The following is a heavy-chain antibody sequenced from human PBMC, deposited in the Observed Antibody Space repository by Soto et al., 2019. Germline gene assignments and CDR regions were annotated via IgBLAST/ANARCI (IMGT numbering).Heavy chain of an antibody. V-gene: IGHV1-18*01. J-gene: IGHJ6*02. CDR1: GYTFTSYG. Sequence: ASVKVSCKASGYTFTSYGISWVRQAPGQGLEWMGWISAYNGNTNYAQKLQGRVTMTTDTSTSTAYMELRSLRSDDTAVYYCATGVVVAATHHMDYYYGMDVWGQGTTVTVSS. CDR2: ISAYNGNT. D-gene: IGHD2-15*01. CDR3: ATGVVVAATHHMDYYYGMDV.